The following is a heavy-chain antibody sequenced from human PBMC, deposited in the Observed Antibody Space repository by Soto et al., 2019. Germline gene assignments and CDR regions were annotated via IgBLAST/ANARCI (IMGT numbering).Heavy chain of an antibody. J-gene: IGHJ4*02. CDR3: AHIFSGTTPFDY. D-gene: IGHD1-7*01. V-gene: IGHV2-5*01. CDR1: GFSLSTSGVG. CDR2: IYWNDDK. Sequence: SGPTLVKPTQTLTLTCTFSGFSLSTSGVGVGWIRQPPGKALEWLALIYWNDDKRYSPSLKSRLTITKDTSKNQVVLTMTNMDPVDTATYYCAHIFSGTTPFDYWGQGTLVTVSS.